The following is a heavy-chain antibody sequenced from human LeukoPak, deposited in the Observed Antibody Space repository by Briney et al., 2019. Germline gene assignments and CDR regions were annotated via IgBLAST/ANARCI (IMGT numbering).Heavy chain of an antibody. J-gene: IGHJ2*01. D-gene: IGHD2-15*01. Sequence: SQTLSLTCAISGDSVSSNSAAWNWIRQSPSRGLEWLGRTFYRSKWYNDYAVSVKDRITINSDTSRNQFSLQLNSVTPEDTAVYYCARQYAADHWYFDLWGRGTLVTVSS. CDR3: ARQYAADHWYFDL. V-gene: IGHV6-1*01. CDR2: TFYRSKWYN. CDR1: GDSVSSNSAA.